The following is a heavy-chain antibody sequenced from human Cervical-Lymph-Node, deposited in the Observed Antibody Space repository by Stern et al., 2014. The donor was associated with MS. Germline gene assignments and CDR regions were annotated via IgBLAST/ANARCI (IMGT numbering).Heavy chain of an antibody. CDR1: GFSLSNGRMG. V-gene: IGHV2-26*01. CDR3: ARKLYDGAYRGDY. CDR2: IFSNDER. D-gene: IGHD3-10*01. J-gene: IGHJ4*02. Sequence: QVTLKESGPVLVKPTETLMLTCTVSGFSLSNGRMGVSWIRQPPGKALEWLAHIFSNDERSYSTSLKSRLTISKDTSRSQVVLTMTNMDPVDTATYFCARKLYDGAYRGDYWGQGILVTVSS.